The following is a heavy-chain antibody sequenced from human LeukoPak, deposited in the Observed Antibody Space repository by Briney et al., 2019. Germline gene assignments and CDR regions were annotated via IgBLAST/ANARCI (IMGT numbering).Heavy chain of an antibody. D-gene: IGHD5-12*01. Sequence: GGSLRLSCAASGFTVSSNYMSWVRQAPGKGLEWVSVIYSGGSTYYADSAKGRFTISRDNSKNTLYLQMNSLKAEDTAVYYCATSGYDSPFDYWGQGTLVTVSS. J-gene: IGHJ4*02. V-gene: IGHV3-53*01. CDR1: GFTVSSNY. CDR3: ATSGYDSPFDY. CDR2: IYSGGST.